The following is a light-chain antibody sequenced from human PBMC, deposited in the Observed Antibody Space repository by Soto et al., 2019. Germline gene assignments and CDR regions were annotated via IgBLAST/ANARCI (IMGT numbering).Light chain of an antibody. CDR2: WAS. CDR3: QQYYNIPWT. CDR1: QSVLYRSNNKNY. Sequence: DIVLTQFPDSLAVSPGERATINCKSSQSVLYRSNNKNYLAWYQQKPGQPPKLLIYWASTRESGVPDRFSGSVSGTDFPLTISSLQAEDVAIYYCQQYYNIPWTFGQGSKVEIK. J-gene: IGKJ1*01. V-gene: IGKV4-1*01.